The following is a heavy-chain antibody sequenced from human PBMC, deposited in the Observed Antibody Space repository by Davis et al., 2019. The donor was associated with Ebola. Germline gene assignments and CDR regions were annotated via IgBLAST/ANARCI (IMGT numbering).Heavy chain of an antibody. J-gene: IGHJ4*02. D-gene: IGHD5-24*01. CDR2: ISSSGSTI. CDR1: GFTFSDYY. Sequence: GGSLRLSCAASGFTFSDYYMSWIRQAPGKGLEWVSYISSSGSTIYYAVSLKGRFTISRDNAENSLYLQMNSLRAEDTAVYYCARNRVGYNRDFDYWGQGTLVTVSS. CDR3: ARNRVGYNRDFDY. V-gene: IGHV3-11*04.